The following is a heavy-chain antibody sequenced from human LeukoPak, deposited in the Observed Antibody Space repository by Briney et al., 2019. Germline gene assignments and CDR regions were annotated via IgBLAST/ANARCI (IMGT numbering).Heavy chain of an antibody. CDR1: GGSIGSSSYY. V-gene: IGHV4-39*01. D-gene: IGHD1-26*01. Sequence: PSETLSLTCSVSGGSIGSSSYYWGWIRQPPVKGLEWIGSIYYSGSTYYNPSLKSRVTISVDTSKNQFSLKLSSVTAADTAVYYCARHPKKNGIVGATIYDWGQGTLVTVSS. J-gene: IGHJ4*02. CDR2: IYYSGST. CDR3: ARHPKKNGIVGATIYD.